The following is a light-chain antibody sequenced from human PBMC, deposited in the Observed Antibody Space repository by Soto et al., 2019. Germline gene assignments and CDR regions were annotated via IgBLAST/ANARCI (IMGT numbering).Light chain of an antibody. Sequence: DIPMTQSPSTLSASVGDRVTITCRASESINSWLAWYQQKPGKAPKLLIYKASSLESGVPSRFSGSGSGTEFTLTISSLQPDDSATYYCQQYNSYWTFGQGTKVVIK. J-gene: IGKJ1*01. V-gene: IGKV1-5*03. CDR3: QQYNSYWT. CDR1: ESINSW. CDR2: KAS.